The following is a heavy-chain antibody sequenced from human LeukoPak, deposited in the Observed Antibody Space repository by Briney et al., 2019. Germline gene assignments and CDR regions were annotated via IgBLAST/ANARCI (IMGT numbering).Heavy chain of an antibody. D-gene: IGHD2-21*01. J-gene: IGHJ4*02. CDR1: GFTFSSYG. CDR3: AKDDWAAGVDY. CDR2: ISYDGSNK. Sequence: GGSLRLSCAASGFTFSSYGMHRVRQAPGKGLEWVAVISYDGSNKYYADSVKGRFTISRDNSKNTLYLQMNSLRAEDTAVYYCAKDDWAAGVDYWGQGTLVTVSS. V-gene: IGHV3-30*18.